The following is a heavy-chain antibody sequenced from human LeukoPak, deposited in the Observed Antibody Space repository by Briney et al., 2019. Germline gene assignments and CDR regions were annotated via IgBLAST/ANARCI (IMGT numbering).Heavy chain of an antibody. CDR2: ISAYNGHT. CDR1: GHTFTNYG. J-gene: IGHJ4*02. D-gene: IGHD1-26*01. CDR3: ARDKESGSPEAY. V-gene: IGHV1-18*01. Sequence: GASVKVSCKASGHTFTNYGISWVRQAPGQGLEWMGWISAYNGHTSYAQKLQGRVTMTTDTSTSTAYMELRSLRSDDTAVYYCARDKESGSPEAYWGQGTLVIVSS.